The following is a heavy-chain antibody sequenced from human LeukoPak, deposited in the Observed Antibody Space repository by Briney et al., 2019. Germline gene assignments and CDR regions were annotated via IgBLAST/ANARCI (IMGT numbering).Heavy chain of an antibody. D-gene: IGHD2-21*02. J-gene: IGHJ4*02. CDR2: INPNSGDS. CDR3: ARQVVVVTAAYFYFEY. CDR1: GYTFTDYY. V-gene: IGHV1-2*02. Sequence: REASVKVSCKASGYTFTDYYIHWVRQAPGQGLEWMGYINPNSGDSNSAQKFQGRVAMTGDTSNSTAYMELSSLRSDDTAVYYCARQVVVVTAAYFYFEYWGQGTLVTVSS.